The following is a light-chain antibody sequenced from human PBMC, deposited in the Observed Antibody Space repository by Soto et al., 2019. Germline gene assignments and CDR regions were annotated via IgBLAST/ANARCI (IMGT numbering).Light chain of an antibody. CDR3: QQRSNWPPIT. CDR1: QSVNSN. J-gene: IGKJ5*01. Sequence: EIVMTQFPATLSVSPGERATLSFRSGQSVNSNLAWYQQKPGQAPRLLIYGASTRATGIPARFSGSGSGTEFTLTISSLEPEDFAVYYCQQRSNWPPITFGQGTRLEIK. CDR2: GAS. V-gene: IGKV3-15*01.